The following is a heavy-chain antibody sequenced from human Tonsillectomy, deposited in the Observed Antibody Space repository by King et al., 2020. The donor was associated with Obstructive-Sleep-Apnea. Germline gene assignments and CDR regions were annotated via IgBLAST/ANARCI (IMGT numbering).Heavy chain of an antibody. CDR1: GFTFANAW. Sequence: VQLVESGGGLVMPGGSLRLSCAVSGFTFANAWVSWVRQAPGKGLEWVGRIKGKTDGGTVDYAAPVKGRFTISRDDSKSMVYLQMNGLETEDTAIYYCTTRGARVEASVYFEYWGQGTLVTVSS. V-gene: IGHV3-15*01. J-gene: IGHJ4*02. CDR3: TTRGARVEASVYFEY. CDR2: IKGKTDGGTV. D-gene: IGHD2-15*01.